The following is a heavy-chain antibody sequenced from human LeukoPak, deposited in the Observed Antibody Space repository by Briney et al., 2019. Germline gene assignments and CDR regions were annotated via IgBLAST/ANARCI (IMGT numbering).Heavy chain of an antibody. J-gene: IGHJ4*02. CDR2: INPNSGGT. Sequence: ASVKVSCKAPGYTFTGYYMHWVRQAPGQGLEWMGWINPNSGGTNYAQKFQGRVTMTRGTSISTAYMELSRLRSDDTAVYYCARARGDTWGHTVTLDYWGQGTLVTVSS. V-gene: IGHV1-2*02. D-gene: IGHD4-11*01. CDR3: ARARGDTWGHTVTLDY. CDR1: GYTFTGYY.